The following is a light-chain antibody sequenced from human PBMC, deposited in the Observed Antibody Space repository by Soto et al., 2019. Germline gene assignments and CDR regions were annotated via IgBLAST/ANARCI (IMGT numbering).Light chain of an antibody. CDR2: DVS. CDR1: QGVTTN. J-gene: IGKJ5*01. CDR3: QQYNNWPFS. Sequence: MTQSPSTLSGSVGDRVTITCRASQGVTTNFAWYQQKSGQSPRLLIYDVSIRATGVPARFSGTGSETDFTLTISGLQSEDAAVYFCQQYNNWPFSFGQGTRLEI. V-gene: IGKV3-15*01.